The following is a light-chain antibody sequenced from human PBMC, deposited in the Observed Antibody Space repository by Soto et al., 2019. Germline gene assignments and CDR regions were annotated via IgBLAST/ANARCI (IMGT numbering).Light chain of an antibody. CDR1: QSVTSS. CDR3: QQYGDWPLT. V-gene: IGKV3-11*01. Sequence: EIVLTQSPATLSLSPGERATLSCRASQSVTSSLAWYQQKPGQAPRLLIYDTSNRATGIPARFSGSGSGTEFTLTISSLQSEDFAVYYCQQYGDWPLTFGGGTKVVIK. J-gene: IGKJ4*01. CDR2: DTS.